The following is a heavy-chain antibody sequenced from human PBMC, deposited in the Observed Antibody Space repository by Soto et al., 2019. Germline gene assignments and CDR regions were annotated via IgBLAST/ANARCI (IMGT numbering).Heavy chain of an antibody. CDR1: GFTFSSYE. V-gene: IGHV3-48*03. D-gene: IGHD6-19*01. Sequence: VGSLRLSSAASGFTFSSYEMNWVRQAPGKGLEWVSYISSSGSTIYYADSVKGRFTISRDNAKNSLYLQMNSLRAEDTAVYYCARDSRSSSGWYHDYWGQGTMVTV. CDR2: ISSSGSTI. J-gene: IGHJ4*02. CDR3: ARDSRSSSGWYHDY.